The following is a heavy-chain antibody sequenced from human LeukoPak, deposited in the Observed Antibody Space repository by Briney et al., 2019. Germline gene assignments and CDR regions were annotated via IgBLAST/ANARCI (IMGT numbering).Heavy chain of an antibody. Sequence: GGSLRLSCAASGFTFSSYAMSWVRQAPGKGLEWVSAISGSGGSTYSADSVKGRFTISRDNSKNTLYLQMNSLRAEDTALYYFAKALDSGNYYYYGMDVWGQGTTVTVSS. CDR2: ISGSGGST. D-gene: IGHD3-10*01. CDR3: AKALDSGNYYYYGMDV. CDR1: GFTFSSYA. J-gene: IGHJ6*02. V-gene: IGHV3-23*01.